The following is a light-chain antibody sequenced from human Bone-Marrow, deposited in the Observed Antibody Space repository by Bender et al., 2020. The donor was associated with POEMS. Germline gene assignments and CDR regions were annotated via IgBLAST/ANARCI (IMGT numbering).Light chain of an antibody. CDR2: DVS. CDR3: CSYAGSYTWV. J-gene: IGLJ3*02. V-gene: IGLV2-14*03. Sequence: QSALTQPPSASGSPGQSITISCTGSHSDIGSFNLVSWYQKIPGKAPKVLIYDVSRRPSGISSRFSGSKSGNTASLTISGLQAEDEADYYCCSYAGSYTWVFGGGTKLTVL. CDR1: HSDIGSFNL.